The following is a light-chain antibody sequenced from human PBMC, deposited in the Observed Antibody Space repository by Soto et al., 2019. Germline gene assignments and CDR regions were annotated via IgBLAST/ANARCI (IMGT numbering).Light chain of an antibody. CDR2: AAS. CDR1: QGISSW. CDR3: QHANGFLGA. J-gene: IGKJ4*01. V-gene: IGKV1-12*01. Sequence: DVQMTQFPSSVSAFVGDRVTISCRASQGISSWLGWYQQKPGKAPKLLIYAASTLQSGVPSRFGGSGSGTEFTLTISSLQPEDFATYYCQHANGFLGAFGGGTKVEIK.